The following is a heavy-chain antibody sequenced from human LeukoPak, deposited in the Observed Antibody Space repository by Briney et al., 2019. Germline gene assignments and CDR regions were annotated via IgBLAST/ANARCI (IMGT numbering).Heavy chain of an antibody. CDR1: GGSISSSSYY. CDR3: ARDRRYCSSTSCGGWFDP. D-gene: IGHD2-2*01. J-gene: IGHJ5*02. Sequence: SETLSLTCTVSGGSISSSSYYWGWIRQPPGKGLEWIGSIYYSGSTYYNPSLKSRVTISVDTSKNQFSLKLSSVTAADTAMYYCARDRRYCSSTSCGGWFDPWGQGTLVTVSS. V-gene: IGHV4-39*07. CDR2: IYYSGST.